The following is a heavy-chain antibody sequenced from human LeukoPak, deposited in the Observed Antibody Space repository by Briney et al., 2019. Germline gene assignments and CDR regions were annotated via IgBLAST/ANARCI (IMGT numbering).Heavy chain of an antibody. CDR1: GFTFSSYA. CDR2: ISGSSGST. Sequence: GGSLRLSCAASGFTFSSYAMSWVRQAPGKGLEWVSDISGSSGSTYYADSVKGRFTISRDNSKSTLFLQMSSLRAEDTAVYYCAKHIVVVPAAGDSFDYWGQGTLVTVSS. CDR3: AKHIVVVPAAGDSFDY. D-gene: IGHD2-2*01. J-gene: IGHJ4*02. V-gene: IGHV3-23*01.